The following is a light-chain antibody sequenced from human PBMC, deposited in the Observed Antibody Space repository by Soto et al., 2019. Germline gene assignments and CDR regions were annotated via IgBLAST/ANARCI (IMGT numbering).Light chain of an antibody. CDR3: QHSGSVPPMYT. V-gene: IGKV3-20*01. J-gene: IGKJ2*01. Sequence: EIVLTQSPGTLSLSPGERATLSCRASQSLGTRFLAWYQQRPGQAPRLLIYGASTRATGIPNRFSGSGSGTDFTRTISRLDPEDFAVYYCQHSGSVPPMYTFGQGTKLEMK. CDR2: GAS. CDR1: QSLGTRF.